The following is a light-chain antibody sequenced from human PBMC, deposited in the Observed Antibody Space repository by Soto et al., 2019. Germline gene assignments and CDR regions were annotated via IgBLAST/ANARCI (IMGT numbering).Light chain of an antibody. CDR2: GAS. Sequence: EIVLTQSPCTLSVSPGERATLSCRATESVVSNYIGSYQQKPGQPPRRLIFGASIRATGIQDRFSGSGYGTDFTLTISGLEPEDFAVYYCQQYGSSPSTFGQGNKVDIK. V-gene: IGKV3-20*01. CDR1: ESVVSNY. J-gene: IGKJ1*01. CDR3: QQYGSSPST.